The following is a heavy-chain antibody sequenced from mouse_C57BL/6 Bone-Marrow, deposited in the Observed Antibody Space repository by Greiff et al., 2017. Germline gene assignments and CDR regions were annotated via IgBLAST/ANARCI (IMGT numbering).Heavy chain of an antibody. CDR1: GYTFTSYG. J-gene: IGHJ3*01. CDR2: IYPRSGNT. CDR3: ARRAGSHYYGSSYWFAY. Sequence: QVQLQQSGAELARPGASVKLSCKASGYTFTSYGISWVKQRTGQGLEWIGEIYPRSGNTYYNEKFKGKATLTADKYSSTAYMELRSLTSEDSAVYFCARRAGSHYYGSSYWFAYWGQGTLVTVSA. D-gene: IGHD1-1*01. V-gene: IGHV1-81*01.